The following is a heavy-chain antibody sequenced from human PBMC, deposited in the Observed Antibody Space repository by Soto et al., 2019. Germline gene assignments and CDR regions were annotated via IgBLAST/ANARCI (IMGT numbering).Heavy chain of an antibody. CDR3: AKDRLHRGSWFDP. V-gene: IGHV3-53*01. D-gene: IGHD4-4*01. CDR1: GFTVSSNY. CDR2: IYSGGST. Sequence: GGSLRLSCAASGFTVSSNYMSWVRQAPGKGLEWVSVIYSGGSTYYADSVKGRFTISRDNSKNTLYLQMNSLRAEDTAVYYCAKDRLHRGSWFDPWGQGTLVTVSS. J-gene: IGHJ5*02.